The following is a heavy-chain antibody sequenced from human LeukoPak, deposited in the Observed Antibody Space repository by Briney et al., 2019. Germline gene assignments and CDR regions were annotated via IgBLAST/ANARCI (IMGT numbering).Heavy chain of an antibody. J-gene: IGHJ6*04. CDR3: AELGITMIGGV. D-gene: IGHD3-10*02. Sequence: GGSLRLSCAGSGFTFSDYYLTWIRQAPGKGLEWVSYISSSGSTIYYADSVKGRFTISRDNAKNSLYLQMNSLGAEDTAVYYCAELGITMIGGVWGKGTTVTISS. V-gene: IGHV3-11*04. CDR1: GFTFSDYY. CDR2: ISSSGSTI.